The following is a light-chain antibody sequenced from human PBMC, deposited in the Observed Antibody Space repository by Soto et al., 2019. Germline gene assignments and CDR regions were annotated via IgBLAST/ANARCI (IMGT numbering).Light chain of an antibody. CDR2: AAS. Sequence: EIVLTQSPVTLSLSPGERATLSCRASRSFASSYLGWYQQKPGQAPRLLIYAASTRATGIPDRFSGSGYATDFTLTISRLEPEDSAVYYCQHYDSSPPYTFGQGTKLEFK. V-gene: IGKV3-20*01. J-gene: IGKJ2*01. CDR1: RSFASSY. CDR3: QHYDSSPPYT.